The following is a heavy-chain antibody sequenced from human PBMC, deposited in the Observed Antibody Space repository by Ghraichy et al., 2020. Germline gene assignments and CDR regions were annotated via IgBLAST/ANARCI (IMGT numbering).Heavy chain of an antibody. Sequence: LSLTCAASGFTFSSYGMHWVRQAPGKGLDWVAVISYDGTNKYYADSVKGRFTISRDNSKNTLYLQMNSLRAEDTAVYYCAKAPPQYGGSAEVYFDYWGQGTLVTVSS. CDR3: AKAPPQYGGSAEVYFDY. CDR2: ISYDGTNK. CDR1: GFTFSSYG. J-gene: IGHJ4*02. V-gene: IGHV3-30*18. D-gene: IGHD1-26*01.